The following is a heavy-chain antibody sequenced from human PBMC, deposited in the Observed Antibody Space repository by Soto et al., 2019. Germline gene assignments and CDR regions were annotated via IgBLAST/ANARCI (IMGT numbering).Heavy chain of an antibody. CDR2: INHSGST. CDR3: ARDDIVDAFDI. V-gene: IGHV4-34*01. D-gene: IGHD2-15*01. J-gene: IGHJ3*02. CDR1: GGSFSGYY. Sequence: SETLSLTCAVYGGSFSGYYWSWIRQPPGKGLEWIGEINHSGSTNYNPSLKSRVTISVDTSKNQFSLKLSSVTAADTAVYYCARDDIVDAFDIWGQGTMVTV.